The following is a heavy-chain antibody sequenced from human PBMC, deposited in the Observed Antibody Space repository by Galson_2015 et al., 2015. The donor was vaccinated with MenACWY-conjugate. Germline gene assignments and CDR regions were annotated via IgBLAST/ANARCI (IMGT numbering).Heavy chain of an antibody. CDR1: GFTFSSYS. J-gene: IGHJ6*02. V-gene: IGHV3-48*04. D-gene: IGHD3-10*01. CDR3: ARAGGRLRGVTYAMDV. CDR2: IGVGSSTM. Sequence: SLRLSCAASGFTFSSYSINWVRQAPGKGLEWVSYIGVGSSTMYYADSVKGRFTISRDNAKNSLYLQMNYLRAEDTAVYYCARAGGRLRGVTYAMDVWGQGTTVTVSS.